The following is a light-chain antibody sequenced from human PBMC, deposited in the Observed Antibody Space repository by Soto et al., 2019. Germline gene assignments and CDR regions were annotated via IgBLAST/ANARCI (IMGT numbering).Light chain of an antibody. V-gene: IGLV2-8*01. Sequence: QSALTQPPSASGSPGQSVTIPCTGTSSDVGGYNYVSWYQQHPGKAPQLMIYEVSKRPSGVPDRFSGSKSGNSASLTVSRLQAEDEADYYCSSYGVSDDLDVVFGGGTKLTVL. J-gene: IGLJ2*01. CDR3: SSYGVSDDLDVV. CDR1: SSDVGGYNY. CDR2: EVS.